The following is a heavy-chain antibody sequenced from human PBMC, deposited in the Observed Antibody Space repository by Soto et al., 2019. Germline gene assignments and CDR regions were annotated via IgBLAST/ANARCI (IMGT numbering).Heavy chain of an antibody. Sequence: GGSLRLSCAASGFTFSNYSMNWVRQAPGKGLEWVSYISSSSSAIYYADSVKGRFTFSRDNAKNSLYLQMNSLRAEDTAVYYCARGGGPFDYWGQGTLVTVSS. V-gene: IGHV3-48*01. CDR3: ARGGGPFDY. J-gene: IGHJ4*02. CDR1: GFTFSNYS. CDR2: ISSSSSAI.